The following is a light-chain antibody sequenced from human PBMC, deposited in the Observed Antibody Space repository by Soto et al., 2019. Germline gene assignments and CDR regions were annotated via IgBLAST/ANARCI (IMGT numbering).Light chain of an antibody. V-gene: IGKV3D-20*02. Sequence: EIVLTQSPGTLSLSPGERATLSCRASQSVSSSYLAWYQQKPGQAPRLLIYGASSRATGIPGRFSGSGSGTDFTLTISSLEPEDFAVYYCQQRSNWPQTFGQGTKVDIK. CDR3: QQRSNWPQT. CDR2: GAS. J-gene: IGKJ1*01. CDR1: QSVSSSY.